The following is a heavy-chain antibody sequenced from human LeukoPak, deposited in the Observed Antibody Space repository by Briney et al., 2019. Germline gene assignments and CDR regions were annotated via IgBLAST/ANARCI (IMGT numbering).Heavy chain of an antibody. Sequence: GRSLRLSCAASGFTFSTYTINWVRQAPGKGLEWVSSISGAATYIYYADSLQGRFTISRDNTENSLYLQMTSLRAEDTAVYYCARDLRAGYCDGGACYSGLDYCGQGTLVTVSS. V-gene: IGHV3-21*01. J-gene: IGHJ4*02. CDR2: ISGAATYI. CDR3: ARDLRAGYCDGGACYSGLDY. CDR1: GFTFSTYT. D-gene: IGHD2-15*01.